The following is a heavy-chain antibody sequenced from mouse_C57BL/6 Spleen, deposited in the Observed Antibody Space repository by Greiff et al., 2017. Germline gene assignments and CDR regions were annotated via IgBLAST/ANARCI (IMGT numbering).Heavy chain of an antibody. Sequence: VQLQQPGAELVRPGSSVKLSCKASGYTFTSYWMHWVKQRPIQGLEWIGNIDPSDSDTHYNQKFKDKATLTVDKSSSTAYMQLSSLTSEDSAVYYCARHYGSSPYFDDWGQGTTLTVSS. J-gene: IGHJ2*01. D-gene: IGHD1-1*01. CDR3: ARHYGSSPYFDD. CDR2: IDPSDSDT. V-gene: IGHV1-52*01. CDR1: GYTFTSYW.